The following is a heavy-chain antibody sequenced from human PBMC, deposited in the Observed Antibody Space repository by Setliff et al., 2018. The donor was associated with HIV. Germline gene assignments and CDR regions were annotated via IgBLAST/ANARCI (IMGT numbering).Heavy chain of an antibody. V-gene: IGHV4-39*07. Sequence: SETLSLTCTVSGGSISSGSYYWSWIRQPPGKGLEWIGEINHSGSTNYNPSLKSRVTISVDTSKNQFSLKLSSVTAADTAVYYCARGTAMVIGDYWGQGTLVTVSS. CDR2: INHSGST. D-gene: IGHD5-18*01. CDR1: GGSISSGSYY. CDR3: ARGTAMVIGDY. J-gene: IGHJ4*02.